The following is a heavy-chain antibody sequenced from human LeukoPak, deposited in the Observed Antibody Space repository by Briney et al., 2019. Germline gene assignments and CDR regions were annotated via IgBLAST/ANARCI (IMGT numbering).Heavy chain of an antibody. CDR3: ARASISYMDV. CDR2: ISYDGSNK. CDR1: GFTFSSYS. Sequence: GGSLRLSCAASGFTFSSYSMNWVRQAPGKGLEWVAVISYDGSNKYYADSVKGRFTISRDNSKNTLYLQMNSLRAEDTAVYYCARASISYMDVWGKGTTVTVSS. J-gene: IGHJ6*03. V-gene: IGHV3-30*03.